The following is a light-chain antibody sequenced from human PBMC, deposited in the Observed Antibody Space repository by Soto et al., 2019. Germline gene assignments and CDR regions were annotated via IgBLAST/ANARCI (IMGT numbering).Light chain of an antibody. CDR3: TSYTTSSTYV. CDR1: SSDVGNYIY. J-gene: IGLJ1*01. V-gene: IGLV2-14*01. Sequence: QSVLTQPASVSGSPEQSITISCTGTSSDVGNYIYVFWFQQHPGKAPKLIISEVSNRPSGVSSRFSGPKSGNTASLTISGLQAEDEAHYYCTSYTTSSTYVFGTGTKVTV. CDR2: EVS.